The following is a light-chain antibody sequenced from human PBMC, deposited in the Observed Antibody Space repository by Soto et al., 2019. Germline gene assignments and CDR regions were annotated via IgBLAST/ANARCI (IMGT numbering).Light chain of an antibody. V-gene: IGKV3-20*01. CDR1: QSVSSYY. J-gene: IGKJ1*01. Sequence: MKQTPATVSLKKGERATLSCRASQSVSSYYLAWYQQKPGQAPRLLIYAASSRATGIPDRFSGGGSGTDFTLTISRLEPEDFAVYYCQQCGSSPWTFGQGTNVAI. CDR2: AAS. CDR3: QQCGSSPWT.